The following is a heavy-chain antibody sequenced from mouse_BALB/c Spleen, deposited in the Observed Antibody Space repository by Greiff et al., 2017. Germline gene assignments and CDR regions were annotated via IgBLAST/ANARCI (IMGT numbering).Heavy chain of an antibody. CDR1: GYTFTSYT. Sequence: QVQLQQSGAELARPGASVKMSCKASGYTFTSYTMHWVQQRPGQGLEWIGYINPSSGYTEYNQKFKDKTTLTADKSSSTAYMQLSSLTSEDSAVYYCARAATLDYWGQGTTLTVSS. CDR2: INPSSGYT. V-gene: IGHV1-4*02. D-gene: IGHD1-2*01. CDR3: ARAATLDY. J-gene: IGHJ2*01.